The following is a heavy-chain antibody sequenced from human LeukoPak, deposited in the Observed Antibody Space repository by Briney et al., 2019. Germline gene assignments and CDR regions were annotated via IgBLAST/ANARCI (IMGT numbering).Heavy chain of an antibody. CDR2: TYPGDSDT. Sequence: GESLKISCKGSGYSFTSYWIGWVRQMPGKGLEWMGITYPGDSDTRYSPSFQGQVTISADKSISTAYLQWSSLKASDTAMYYCARGYYYDSSGYYNWFDPWGQGTLVTVSS. CDR3: ARGYYYDSSGYYNWFDP. D-gene: IGHD3-22*01. CDR1: GYSFTSYW. V-gene: IGHV5-51*01. J-gene: IGHJ5*02.